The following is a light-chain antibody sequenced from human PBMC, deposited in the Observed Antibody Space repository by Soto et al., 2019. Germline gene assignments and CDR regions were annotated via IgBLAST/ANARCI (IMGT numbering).Light chain of an antibody. CDR1: QGIGDT. Sequence: EVVMRQSPATLSVSPGEVATLSCRASQGIGDTLAWYQHKPGQTPRLLIYDTSTRATGVPTRFSGSRSGADFTLTISSLEPEDFAAYYCQQRSNWHTITLGHGTRLEI. V-gene: IGKV3D-11*01. CDR3: QQRSNWHTIT. CDR2: DTS. J-gene: IGKJ5*01.